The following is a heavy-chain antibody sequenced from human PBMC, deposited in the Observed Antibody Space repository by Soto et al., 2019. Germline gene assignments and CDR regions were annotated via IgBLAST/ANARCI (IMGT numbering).Heavy chain of an antibody. CDR2: IIPIFGTA. D-gene: IGHD1-26*01. Sequence: QVQLVQSGAEVKKPGSSVKVSCKASGGTFSSYAISWVRQAPGQGLEWMGGIIPIFGTANYAQKFQGRVTITADESTSTAYRELSSLRSVDTAVDYCARDLVGSGSYFGGLDYWGQGTLVTVSS. CDR1: GGTFSSYA. J-gene: IGHJ4*02. V-gene: IGHV1-69*01. CDR3: ARDLVGSGSYFGGLDY.